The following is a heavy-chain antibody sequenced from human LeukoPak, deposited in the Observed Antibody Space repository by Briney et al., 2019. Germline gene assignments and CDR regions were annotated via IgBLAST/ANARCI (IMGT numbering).Heavy chain of an antibody. D-gene: IGHD6-19*01. CDR3: ARDRGQWLVLPFDP. Sequence: GGSLRLSCAASGFTFSSYGMHWVRQAPGKGLEWVAVISYDGSNKYYADSVKGRFTISRDNSKNTLYLQMNSLRAEDTAVYYCARDRGQWLVLPFDPWGQGTLVTVSS. CDR2: ISYDGSNK. V-gene: IGHV3-30*19. J-gene: IGHJ5*02. CDR1: GFTFSSYG.